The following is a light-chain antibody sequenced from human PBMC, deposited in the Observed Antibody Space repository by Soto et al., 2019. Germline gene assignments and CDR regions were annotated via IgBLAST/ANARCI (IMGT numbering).Light chain of an antibody. CDR1: QSVSTY. V-gene: IGKV3-20*01. J-gene: IGKJ5*01. Sequence: ERVVTRSPGTLYLSPGERATLSCRASQSVSTYLAWYQQKPGQAPRILIYGAFTRAAGIPDRFSGSGSGTDFTLTISRLEPEDFAVFYCQQYGSPITFGQGTLLEIK. CDR3: QQYGSPIT. CDR2: GAF.